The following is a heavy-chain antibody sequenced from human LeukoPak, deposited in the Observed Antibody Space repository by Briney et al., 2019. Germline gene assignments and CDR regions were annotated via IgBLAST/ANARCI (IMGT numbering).Heavy chain of an antibody. D-gene: IGHD1-26*01. CDR3: TTDGVGVEGATYDN. Sequence: PGGSLRLSCAASGFTFSIYGMSWVRQAPGKGLEWVSGISGRGAGTYYADSVKGRFTISRDNSKNTVYLQMNSLKTEDTAVYYCTTDGVGVEGATYDNWGQGTLVSVSS. V-gene: IGHV3-23*01. CDR2: ISGRGAGT. J-gene: IGHJ4*02. CDR1: GFTFSIYG.